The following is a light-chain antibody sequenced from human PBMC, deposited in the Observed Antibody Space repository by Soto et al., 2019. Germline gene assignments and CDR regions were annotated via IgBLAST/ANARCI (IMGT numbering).Light chain of an antibody. CDR3: QHRSNWPGT. V-gene: IGKV3-11*01. CDR2: DAS. J-gene: IGKJ1*01. Sequence: VMTQAPATLSVSPGERATLSCRASQTINNNVAWYQQKPGQAPRLLIYDASDRATGIPARFTGSGSGTDFTLTISSLEPEDFAVYYCQHRSNWPGTFGQGTKVDI. CDR1: QTINNN.